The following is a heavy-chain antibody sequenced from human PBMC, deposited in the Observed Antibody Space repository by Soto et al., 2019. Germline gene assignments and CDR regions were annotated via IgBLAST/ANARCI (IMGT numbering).Heavy chain of an antibody. V-gene: IGHV1-69*12. D-gene: IGHD2-2*01. CDR2: LIPMFGTA. J-gene: IGHJ6*02. Sequence: QVQLVQSGAEVKKPGSSVKVSCKASGGTFSTYTINWVRQAPGQGLEWMGGLIPMFGTANYAQKFQGRVTITADESTSTAYMELSSLRSEDTAVYYCARRYCISTSCHYYGMDVWGQGTTVTVSS. CDR3: ARRYCISTSCHYYGMDV. CDR1: GGTFSTYT.